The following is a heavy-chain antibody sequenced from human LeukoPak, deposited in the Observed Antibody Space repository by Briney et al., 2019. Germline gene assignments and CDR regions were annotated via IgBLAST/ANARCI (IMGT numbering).Heavy chain of an antibody. V-gene: IGHV4-39*07. CDR3: AKIHYDFWSGYPAY. CDR2: INHSGST. J-gene: IGHJ4*02. D-gene: IGHD3-3*01. Sequence: SQTLSLTCSVSGGSISRSDHYWSWIRQPPGKGLEWIGEINHSGSTNYNPSLKSRVTISVDTSKNQFSLKLSSVTAADTAVYYCAKIHYDFWSGYPAYWGQGTLVTVSS. CDR1: GGSISRSDHY.